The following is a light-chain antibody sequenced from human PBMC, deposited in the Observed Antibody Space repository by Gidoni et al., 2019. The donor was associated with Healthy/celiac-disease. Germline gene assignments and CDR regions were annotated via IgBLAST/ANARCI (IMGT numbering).Light chain of an antibody. CDR2: WAS. CDR1: QSVLYSSNNKNY. V-gene: IGKV4-1*01. CDR3: QQYYSTPLT. Sequence: DIVMTQSPESLAVSLGERATINCKSSQSVLYSSNNKNYLAWYQQKPGQPPKLRIYWASTRESGVPDRFSGSGSGTDFTLTISSLQAEDVAVYYCQQYYSTPLTFGGGTKVEIK. J-gene: IGKJ4*01.